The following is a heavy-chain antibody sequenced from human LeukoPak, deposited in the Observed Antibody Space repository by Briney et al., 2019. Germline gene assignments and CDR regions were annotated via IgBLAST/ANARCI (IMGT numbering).Heavy chain of an antibody. D-gene: IGHD2-2*01. CDR1: GYTFTSYG. CDR2: INTYNGNT. V-gene: IGHV1-18*04. Sequence: ASVKVSFKASGYTFTSYGISWVRQAPGQGREWMGWINTYNGNTNYAQKLQGRVTITTDTATSTAYMDLRSLRSDDTAVYYCARDPIRKNIVVPGFDIWGQGTLVTVSS. CDR3: ARDPIRKNIVVPGFDI. J-gene: IGHJ3*02.